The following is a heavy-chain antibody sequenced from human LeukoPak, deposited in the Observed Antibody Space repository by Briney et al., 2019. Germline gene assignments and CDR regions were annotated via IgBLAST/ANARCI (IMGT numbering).Heavy chain of an antibody. D-gene: IGHD1-26*01. CDR1: GGSFSGYY. CDR2: INHSGST. Sequence: SETLSLTCGVYGGSFSGYYWSWIRQPPGKGLEWIGEINHSGSTDYNPSLKSRVTISVDTSKNHLSLKLSSVTAADTAVYYCARGPYGGFYWGQGTLVTVSS. CDR3: ARGPYGGFY. J-gene: IGHJ4*02. V-gene: IGHV4-34*01.